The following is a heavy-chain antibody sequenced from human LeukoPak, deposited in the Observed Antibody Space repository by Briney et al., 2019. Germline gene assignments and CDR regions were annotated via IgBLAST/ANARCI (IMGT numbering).Heavy chain of an antibody. Sequence: SETLSLTCTVSGGSITSYYWSWIRQSPGKGLEWIGYIHYSGSTSYNSSFKSRVSISVDTSKSQLSLNMTSVTAADTAVYYCAKHTYYGSSGYYYHWFDPWGQGTRVTVSS. CDR1: GGSITSYY. J-gene: IGHJ5*02. D-gene: IGHD3-22*01. CDR2: IHYSGST. V-gene: IGHV4-59*08. CDR3: AKHTYYGSSGYYYHWFDP.